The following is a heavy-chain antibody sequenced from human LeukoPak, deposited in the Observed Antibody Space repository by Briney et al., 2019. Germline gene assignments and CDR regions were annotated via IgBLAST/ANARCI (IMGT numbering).Heavy chain of an antibody. D-gene: IGHD1-1*01. CDR3: AGDRGITITKDFDY. CDR2: YDPEEGGI. J-gene: IGHJ4*02. CDR1: GSTLAESS. Sequence: ASVKVSCKVSGSTLAESSIHWLRQAPGKGLEWMGGYDPEEGGIIYAQKFLDRVTMTEDTSTTTAYMEVSSLRSEDTAVYFCAGDRGITITKDFDYWGQGTLVTVSS. V-gene: IGHV1-24*01.